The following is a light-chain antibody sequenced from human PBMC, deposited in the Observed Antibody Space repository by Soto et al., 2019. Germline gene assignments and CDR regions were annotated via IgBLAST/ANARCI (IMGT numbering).Light chain of an antibody. V-gene: IGKV2-28*01. J-gene: IGKJ2*01. CDR3: MQGLRPMYT. CDR2: LGS. CDR1: QTLLHSNGYTY. Sequence: DIVMTQSPLSLAVTPGEPASISCRSSQTLLHSNGYTYLDWYLQKPGQSPQLLIYLGSNRASGVPDRFSGSGSGTDFTLKISRVEAEDVGIFYCMQGLRPMYTFGQGTKVDIK.